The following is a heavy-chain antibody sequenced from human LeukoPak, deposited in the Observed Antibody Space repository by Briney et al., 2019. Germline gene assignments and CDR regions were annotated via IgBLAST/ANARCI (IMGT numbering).Heavy chain of an antibody. CDR3: ALGTINKDFYFGMDV. D-gene: IGHD2-8*01. CDR2: ISNSGSTV. V-gene: IGHV3-11*01. Sequence: GGSLRLSCAASGFTFSDYYMTWLRQAPGKGLEWLSYISNSGSTVFYADSVKGRFTVSRDNAKRSLYLQIESLRDNDTAVYHCALGTINKDFYFGMDVWGQGTTVTVSS. J-gene: IGHJ6*02. CDR1: GFTFSDYY.